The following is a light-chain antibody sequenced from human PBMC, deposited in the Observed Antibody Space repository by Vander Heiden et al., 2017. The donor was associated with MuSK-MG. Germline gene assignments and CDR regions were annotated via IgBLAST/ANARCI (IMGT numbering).Light chain of an antibody. J-gene: IGKJ3*01. V-gene: IGKV4-1*01. CDR3: QLDDSTPLT. CDR1: QSVLYSSNNKNY. Sequence: DIVMTQSPDSLAVSLGERATINCKSSQSVLYSSNNKNYLAWYQQKPGQPPKLLIYWASTRESGVPDRFSGSGSGTDFTLTISSLQAEDVTVYYCQLDDSTPLTFGHGTKVDIK. CDR2: WAS.